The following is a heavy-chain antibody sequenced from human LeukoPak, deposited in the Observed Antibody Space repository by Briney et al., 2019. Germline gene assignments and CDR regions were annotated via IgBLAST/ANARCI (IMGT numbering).Heavy chain of an antibody. D-gene: IGHD2-15*01. J-gene: IGHJ4*02. CDR1: GFTFSSYV. CDR3: ARDLYCSGGSCSGVLDY. V-gene: IGHV3-30*03. CDR2: ISYDGSNK. Sequence: GGSLRLSCAASGFTFSSYVMTWVRQAPGKGLEWVAVISYDGSNKYYADSVKGRFTISRDNSKNTLYLQMNSLRAEDTAVYYCARDLYCSGGSCSGVLDYWGQGTLVTVSS.